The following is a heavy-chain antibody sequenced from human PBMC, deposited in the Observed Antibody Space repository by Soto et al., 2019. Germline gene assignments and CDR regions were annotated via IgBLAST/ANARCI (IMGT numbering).Heavy chain of an antibody. J-gene: IGHJ5*02. V-gene: IGHV4-61*08. CDR3: ARGLLWFGETRPNWFDP. Sequence: SETLSLTCTVSGVSISSRDYYWGWIRQPPGKGLEWIGMIYYSGSTNYNPSLKSRVTISVDTSKNQFSLKLSSVTAADTAVYYCARGLLWFGETRPNWFDPWGQGTLVTVSS. CDR2: IYYSGST. CDR1: GVSISSRDYY. D-gene: IGHD3-10*01.